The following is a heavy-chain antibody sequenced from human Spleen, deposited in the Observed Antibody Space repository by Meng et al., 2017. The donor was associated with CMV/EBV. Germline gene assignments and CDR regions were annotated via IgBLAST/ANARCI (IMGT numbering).Heavy chain of an antibody. J-gene: IGHJ4*02. CDR1: GFTFSTYS. V-gene: IGHV3-21*01. CDR2: ISSGSSYI. D-gene: IGHD3-3*01. Sequence: GGSLRLSCAASGFTFSTYSMNWVRQAPGRGLEWVSSISSGSSYIYYADSVKDRFTISRDNAKNSLYLQMNSLRAEDTAVYYCARDFWSGLLDFWGQGTLVTVSS. CDR3: ARDFWSGLLDF.